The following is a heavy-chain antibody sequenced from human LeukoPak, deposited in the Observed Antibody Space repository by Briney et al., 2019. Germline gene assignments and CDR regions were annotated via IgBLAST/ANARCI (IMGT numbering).Heavy chain of an antibody. D-gene: IGHD3-10*01. Sequence: AASVKVSCKVSGYTLTELSMHWVRQAPGKGLEWMGGFDPEDGETIYAQKFQGRVTMTEDTSTDTAYMELSSLRSEDTAVYYCATGTYYYGSGSYFPSDYWGQGTLVTVSS. J-gene: IGHJ4*02. V-gene: IGHV1-24*01. CDR3: ATGTYYYGSGSYFPSDY. CDR2: FDPEDGET. CDR1: GYTLTELS.